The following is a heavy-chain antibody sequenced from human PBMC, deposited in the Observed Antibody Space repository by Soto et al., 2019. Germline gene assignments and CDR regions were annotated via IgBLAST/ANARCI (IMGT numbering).Heavy chain of an antibody. CDR3: ANRVLRTVFGLVTTTAVYFDF. J-gene: IGHJ4*02. CDR2: IYWDEDK. CDR1: GFSLTTSGVG. Sequence: QITFNETGPTPVNPRQTLTLTCTFSGFSLTTSGVGVSWSRQSPGKAPEWLALIYWDEDKRYSPSLKSRLTITKDTPKNQVVLTMADLDPAETATYYCANRVLRTVFGLVTTTAVYFDFWGQGTPVAVSS. D-gene: IGHD3-3*01. V-gene: IGHV2-5*02.